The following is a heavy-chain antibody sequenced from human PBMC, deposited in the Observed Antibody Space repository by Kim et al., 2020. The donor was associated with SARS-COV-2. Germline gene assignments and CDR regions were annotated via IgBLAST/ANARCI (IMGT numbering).Heavy chain of an antibody. D-gene: IGHD3-22*01. J-gene: IGHJ3*02. CDR1: GFTFSSYA. CDR3: ARDRTYDSSGMVAFDI. CDR2: ISYDGSNK. V-gene: IGHV3-30*04. Sequence: GGSLRLSCAASGFTFSSYAMHWVRQAPGKGLEWVAVISYDGSNKYYADSVKGRFTISRDNSKNTLYLQMNSLRAEDTAVYYCARDRTYDSSGMVAFDIWGQGTMVTVSS.